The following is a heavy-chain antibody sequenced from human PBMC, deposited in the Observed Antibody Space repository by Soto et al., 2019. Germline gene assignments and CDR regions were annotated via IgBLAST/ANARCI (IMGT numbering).Heavy chain of an antibody. Sequence: SETLSLTCAVYGGSFSGYYWSWIRQPPGKGLEWIGEINHSGSTNYNPSLKSRVTISVDTSKNQFSLKLSSVTAADTAVYYCARRIGGYYTGGYFDYWGQGTLVTVSS. J-gene: IGHJ4*02. CDR3: ARRIGGYYTGGYFDY. V-gene: IGHV4-34*01. CDR1: GGSFSGYY. CDR2: INHSGST. D-gene: IGHD3-3*01.